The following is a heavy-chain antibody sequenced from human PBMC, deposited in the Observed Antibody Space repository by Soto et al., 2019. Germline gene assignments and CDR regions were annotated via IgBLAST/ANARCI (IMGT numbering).Heavy chain of an antibody. CDR2: INHSGST. J-gene: IGHJ6*02. CDR3: ARGPTRDGAAAGPVVTAYLYGMDV. Sequence: PSETLSLTCAVYGGSFSGYYWSWIRQPPGKGLEWIGEINHSGSTNYNPSLKSRVTISVDTSKNQFSLKLSSVTAADTAVYYCARGPTRDGAAAGPVVTAYLYGMDVWGQGTTVTVSS. V-gene: IGHV4-34*01. CDR1: GGSFSGYY. D-gene: IGHD2-21*02.